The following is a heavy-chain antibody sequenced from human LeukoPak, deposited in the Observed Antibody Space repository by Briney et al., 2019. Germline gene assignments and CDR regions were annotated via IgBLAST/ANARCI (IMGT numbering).Heavy chain of an antibody. D-gene: IGHD6-25*01. CDR3: ATVRSRGHRLAD. Sequence: GGSLRLSCVTSGFTLSSYAMNWVRQAPGKGLEWVSVIGGSGGSTYYADSVKGRFTISRDSSKNTLYLQMNSLRVEDTAVYYCATVRSRGHRLADWGQGTLVTVSS. V-gene: IGHV3-23*01. CDR1: GFTLSSYA. J-gene: IGHJ4*02. CDR2: IGGSGGST.